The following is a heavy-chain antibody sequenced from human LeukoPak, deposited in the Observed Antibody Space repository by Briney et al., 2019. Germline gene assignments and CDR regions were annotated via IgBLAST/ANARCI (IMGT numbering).Heavy chain of an antibody. Sequence: PGGSLRLSCAASGFTFSTYSMNWVRQAPGKGLEWVAVISYDGSNKYYADSVKGRFTISRDNSKNTLYLQMNSLRAEDTAVYYCAKDSSGYYRDIDYWGQGTLVTVSS. CDR1: GFTFSTYS. CDR2: ISYDGSNK. V-gene: IGHV3-30*18. CDR3: AKDSSGYYRDIDY. J-gene: IGHJ4*02. D-gene: IGHD3-22*01.